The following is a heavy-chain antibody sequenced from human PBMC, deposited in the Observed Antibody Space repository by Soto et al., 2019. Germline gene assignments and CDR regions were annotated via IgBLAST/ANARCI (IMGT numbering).Heavy chain of an antibody. D-gene: IGHD5-18*01. Sequence: GGSLRLSCAASGFTFSSYALSWVRQAPGKGLEWVSALSGSGGGADYADSVKGRFTISRDNSKNTLFLQMDNLRAEDTAIYYCAGPGYSSQDYWGQGTLVTVSS. CDR2: LSGSGGGA. CDR1: GFTFSSYA. V-gene: IGHV3-23*01. J-gene: IGHJ4*02. CDR3: AGPGYSSQDY.